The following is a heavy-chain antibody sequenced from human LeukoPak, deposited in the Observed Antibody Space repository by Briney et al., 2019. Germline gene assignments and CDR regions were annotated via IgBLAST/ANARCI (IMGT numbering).Heavy chain of an antibody. V-gene: IGHV4-39*07. D-gene: IGHD3-3*01. CDR1: GGSISSSSYY. Sequence: PSETLSLTCTLSGGSISSSSYYWGWLRQPPGKGLEWIGRIYYSESTYNNPSLKSRVTISVDTSKNQFSLQLSSVTAADTAGYYCARDAYPDDFWSGYPIYYYYMDVWGKGTTVTVSS. CDR3: ARDAYPDDFWSGYPIYYYYMDV. J-gene: IGHJ6*03. CDR2: IYYSEST.